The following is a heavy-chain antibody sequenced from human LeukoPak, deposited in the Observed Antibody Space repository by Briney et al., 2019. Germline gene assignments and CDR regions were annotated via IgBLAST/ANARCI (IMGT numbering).Heavy chain of an antibody. V-gene: IGHV3-30*02. Sequence: GGSLRLSCAASGFTFSSYGMLWVRPAPGKGLEWVAFIRYDGSNKYYADSVKGRFTISRDNSKKTLYLQMNSLRAEDTAVYYCAKSNRDYYYYYMDVWGKGTTVTVSS. CDR1: GFTFSSYG. J-gene: IGHJ6*03. CDR3: AKSNRDYYYYYMDV. CDR2: IRYDGSNK.